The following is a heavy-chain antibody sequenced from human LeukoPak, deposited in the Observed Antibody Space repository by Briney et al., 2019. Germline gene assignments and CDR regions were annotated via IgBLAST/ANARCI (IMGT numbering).Heavy chain of an antibody. CDR3: ARGGGFLESLYADAFDI. J-gene: IGHJ3*02. Sequence: SETLSLTCTVSGYSISSGYYWGWIRQPPGKGLEWIGNFYHSGGPCYTPSLKSRVTISVDTSRNQFSLILSSVTAADTAVYYCARGGGFLESLYADAFDIWGQGTMVTVSS. CDR1: GYSISSGYY. V-gene: IGHV4-38-2*02. D-gene: IGHD3-3*01. CDR2: FYHSGGP.